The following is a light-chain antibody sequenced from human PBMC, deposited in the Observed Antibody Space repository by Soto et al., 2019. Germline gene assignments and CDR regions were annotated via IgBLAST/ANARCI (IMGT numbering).Light chain of an antibody. V-gene: IGLV1-47*02. J-gene: IGLJ1*01. CDR3: AAWDDSLSGRV. Sequence: QTVVTQPPSASGTPGQRVTISCSGRSSNIGSNYVYWYQQLPGTAPKLLIYSNNQRPSGVPDRFSGSKSGTSASLAISGLRSEDEADYYCAAWDDSLSGRVFGTGTKVTVL. CDR1: SSNIGSNY. CDR2: SNN.